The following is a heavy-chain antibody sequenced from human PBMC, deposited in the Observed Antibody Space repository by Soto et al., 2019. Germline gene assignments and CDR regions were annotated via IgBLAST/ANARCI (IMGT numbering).Heavy chain of an antibody. Sequence: QVQLVQSGAEVKKPGSSVKVSYKASGGTFSSYAISWVRQAPGQGLEWMGGIIPIFGTANYAQKFQGRVTITADESTSTAYMELSSLRSEDTAVYYCAREQQQLVLGPYYYYGMDVWGQGTTVTVSS. CDR2: IIPIFGTA. CDR3: AREQQQLVLGPYYYYGMDV. D-gene: IGHD6-13*01. J-gene: IGHJ6*02. V-gene: IGHV1-69*01. CDR1: GGTFSSYA.